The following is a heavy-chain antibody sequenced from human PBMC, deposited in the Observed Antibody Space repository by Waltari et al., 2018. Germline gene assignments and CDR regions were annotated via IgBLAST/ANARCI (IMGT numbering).Heavy chain of an antibody. J-gene: IGHJ4*02. CDR2: ISYEGSNK. CDR3: ATPIYDFWSGYYPPDY. V-gene: IGHV3-30*03. D-gene: IGHD3-3*01. CDR1: GFTFSSYG. Sequence: QVQLVESGGGVVQPGRSLRLSCAASGFTFSSYGMHWVRQAPGKGLEWVAVISYEGSNKYYADSGKGRFTISRDNSKHTLYLQMNSLRAEDTAVYYCATPIYDFWSGYYPPDYWGQGTLVTVSS.